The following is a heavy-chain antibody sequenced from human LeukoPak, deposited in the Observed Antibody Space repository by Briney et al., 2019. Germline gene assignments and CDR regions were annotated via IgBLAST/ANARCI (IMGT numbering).Heavy chain of an antibody. CDR2: ISGSGGST. Sequence: GRSLRLSCAASGFTFSSYGMSWVRQAPGKGLEWVSAISGSGGSTYYAGSVKGRFTISRDNSKNTLYLQMNSLRAEDTAVYYCAKSIAAAGPGYFDYWGQGTLVTVSS. J-gene: IGHJ4*02. CDR3: AKSIAAAGPGYFDY. V-gene: IGHV3-23*01. CDR1: GFTFSSYG. D-gene: IGHD6-13*01.